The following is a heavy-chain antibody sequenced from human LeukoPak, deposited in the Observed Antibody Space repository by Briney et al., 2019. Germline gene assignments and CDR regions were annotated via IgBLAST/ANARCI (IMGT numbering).Heavy chain of an antibody. CDR2: ISGSGRST. CDR1: RFTFRDYG. Sequence: GGTLRLSCAASRFTFRDYGMSWVRQAPGKGLEWVSGISGSGRSTYYADSVKGRFTISRDNSKNTLYLQMNSLRAEDTAVYYCAELGITMIGGVWGKGTTVTISS. J-gene: IGHJ6*04. V-gene: IGHV3-23*01. D-gene: IGHD3-10*02. CDR3: AELGITMIGGV.